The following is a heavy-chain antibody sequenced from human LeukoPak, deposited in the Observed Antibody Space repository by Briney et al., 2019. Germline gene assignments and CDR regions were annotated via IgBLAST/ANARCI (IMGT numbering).Heavy chain of an antibody. CDR1: GGSISSGGYY. D-gene: IGHD3-10*01. Sequence: SQTLSLTCTVSGGSISSGGYYWSWIRHHPGKGLEWIGYIYYSGSTYYNPSLKSRVTISVDTSKNQFSLKLSSVTAADTAVYYCARAQAVLLWFGELSINWFDPWGQGTLVTVSS. CDR2: IYYSGST. CDR3: ARAQAVLLWFGELSINWFDP. V-gene: IGHV4-31*03. J-gene: IGHJ5*02.